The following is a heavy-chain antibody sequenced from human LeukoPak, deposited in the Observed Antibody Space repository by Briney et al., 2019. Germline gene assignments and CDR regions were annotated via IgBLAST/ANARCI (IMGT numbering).Heavy chain of an antibody. Sequence: SESLSLTCTVSGASISSGGCSWNWIRQHPGKGLEWIGYIYYSGSTFYNPSLKSRVSISVDTSKNQFSLKLTSVTAADTAVYYCARVQTAMVHDYWGQGTLVTVSS. D-gene: IGHD5-18*01. V-gene: IGHV4-31*03. CDR2: IYYSGST. CDR1: GASISSGGCS. CDR3: ARVQTAMVHDY. J-gene: IGHJ4*02.